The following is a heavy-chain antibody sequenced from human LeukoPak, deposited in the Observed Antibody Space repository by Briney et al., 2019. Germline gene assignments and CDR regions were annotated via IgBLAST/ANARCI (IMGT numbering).Heavy chain of an antibody. Sequence: PGGSLRLSCAASGFIVGSNYMSWVRQAPGKGLEWVTFIRSDGSNKYYADSVKGRFTISRDNSKNTLYLQMNSLRAEDTAVYYCARDQNYDFFDYYYYMDVWGKGTTVTVSS. D-gene: IGHD3-3*01. CDR2: IRSDGSNK. CDR3: ARDQNYDFFDYYYYMDV. V-gene: IGHV3-30*02. J-gene: IGHJ6*03. CDR1: GFIVGSNY.